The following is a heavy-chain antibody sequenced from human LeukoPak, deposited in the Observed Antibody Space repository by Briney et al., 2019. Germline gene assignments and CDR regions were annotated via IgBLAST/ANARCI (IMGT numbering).Heavy chain of an antibody. V-gene: IGHV1-69*06. CDR2: IIPIFGTA. CDR3: ARYEPRYSGSYWPSYYYYYMDV. J-gene: IGHJ6*03. Sequence: SVKVSCKASGGTFSSYAISWVRQAPGQGLERMGGIIPIFGTANYAQKFQGRVTITADKSTSTAYMELSSLRSEDTAVYYCARYEPRYSGSYWPSYYYYYMDVWGKGTTVTVSS. CDR1: GGTFSSYA. D-gene: IGHD1-26*01.